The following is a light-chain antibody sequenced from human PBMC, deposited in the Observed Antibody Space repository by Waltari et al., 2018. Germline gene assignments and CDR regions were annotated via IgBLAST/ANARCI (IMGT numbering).Light chain of an antibody. J-gene: IGKJ3*01. Sequence: DIQMTQSPSSLSASVGDRVTITCRASQGISNSLAWYQQEPGKAPKLLLYAASTLESGVPSRFSGSGSGTDYTLTISSLQPEDFATYYCQQYYSIPPVTFGPGTRVDFK. V-gene: IGKV1-NL1*01. CDR2: AAS. CDR3: QQYYSIPPVT. CDR1: QGISNS.